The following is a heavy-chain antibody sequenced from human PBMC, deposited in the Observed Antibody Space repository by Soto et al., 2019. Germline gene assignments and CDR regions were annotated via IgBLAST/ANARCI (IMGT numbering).Heavy chain of an antibody. CDR2: MNPNSANT. D-gene: IGHD1-26*01. CDR1: GYTFTNYD. J-gene: IGHJ5*02. V-gene: IGHV1-8*01. CDR3: ARMATSGTLNWFDP. Sequence: WASVKVSCKASGYTFTNYDISWVRQATGQGLEWMGWMNPNSANTGYAQKFQGRVSMTRDTSINTAYMELSSLRSEDTAIYYCARMATSGTLNWFDPWGQGTLVTVSS.